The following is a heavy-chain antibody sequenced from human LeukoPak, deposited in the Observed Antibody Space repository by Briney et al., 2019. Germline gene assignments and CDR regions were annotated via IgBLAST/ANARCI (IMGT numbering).Heavy chain of an antibody. CDR2: IYYSGST. V-gene: IGHV4-30-4*01. Sequence: SETLSLTCTVSGGSISSGDYYWSWSRQPPGKGLEWIGYIYYSGSTYYNPSLKSRVTISVDTSKNQFSLKLSSVTAADTAVYYCASSLRDMVRGSLDYYYYGMDVWGQGTTVTVSS. CDR1: GGSISSGDYY. CDR3: ASSLRDMVRGSLDYYYYGMDV. J-gene: IGHJ6*02. D-gene: IGHD3-10*01.